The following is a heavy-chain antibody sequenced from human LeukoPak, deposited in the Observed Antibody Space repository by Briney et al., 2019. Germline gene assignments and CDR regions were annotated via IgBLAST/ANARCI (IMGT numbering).Heavy chain of an antibody. J-gene: IGHJ4*02. CDR2: IIPIFGTA. V-gene: IGHV1-69*13. Sequence: SVKVSCKASGGTFSSYAISWVRQAPGQGLEWMGGIIPIFGTANYAQEFQGRVTITADESTSTAYMELSSLRSEDTAVYYCARDDSGSYYFDYWGQGTLVTVSS. CDR3: ARDDSGSYYFDY. CDR1: GGTFSSYA. D-gene: IGHD1-26*01.